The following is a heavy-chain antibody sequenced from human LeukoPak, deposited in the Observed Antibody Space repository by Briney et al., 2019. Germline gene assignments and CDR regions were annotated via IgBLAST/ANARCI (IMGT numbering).Heavy chain of an antibody. CDR1: GFIFTHHW. D-gene: IGHD3-16*01. CDR3: ARAKMGD. J-gene: IGHJ4*02. CDR2: ISSSGTTI. V-gene: IGHV3-11*01. Sequence: GGSLRLSCVGSGFIFTHHWMSWVGQAPGKGLEWVSYISSSGTTIYYADSVKGRFTISRDKAKNSLYLQMNSLRAEDSAVYFCARAKMGDWGQGTLVTVSS.